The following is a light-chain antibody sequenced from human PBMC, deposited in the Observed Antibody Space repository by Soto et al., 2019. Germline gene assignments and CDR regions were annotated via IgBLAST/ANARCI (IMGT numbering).Light chain of an antibody. CDR1: KLGNKY. V-gene: IGLV3-1*01. CDR3: QAWDSSTGV. J-gene: IGLJ2*01. CDR2: EDS. Sequence: SYELTQPPSVSVSPGQTASITCSGDKLGNKYACWYQQKPGQSPVLVIYEDSNRPSGIPERSSGSNSGNTATLTIRGTQAMDEADYYCQAWDSSTGVFGGGTKLTVL.